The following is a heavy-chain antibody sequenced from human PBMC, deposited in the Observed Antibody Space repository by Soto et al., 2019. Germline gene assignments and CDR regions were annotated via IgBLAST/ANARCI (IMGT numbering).Heavy chain of an antibody. CDR1: GFTFSSYA. V-gene: IGHV3-23*01. D-gene: IGHD3-22*01. Sequence: GESLKISCAASGFTFSSYAMSWVRQAPGKGLEWVSAISGSGGSTYYADSVKGRFTISRDNSKNTLYLQMNSLRAEDTAVYYCAKDWRTYYYDSSGYYYFDYWGQGTLVTVSS. CDR2: ISGSGGST. J-gene: IGHJ4*02. CDR3: AKDWRTYYYDSSGYYYFDY.